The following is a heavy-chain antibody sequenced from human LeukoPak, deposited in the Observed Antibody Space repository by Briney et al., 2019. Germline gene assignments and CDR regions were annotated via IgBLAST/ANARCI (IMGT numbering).Heavy chain of an antibody. CDR2: TSFDGTNK. J-gene: IGHJ4*02. CDR3: AKKSPGTYYAPPDY. Sequence: GGSLRLSCAASGFTFNTYGMHWVRQAPGKGLEWVAVTSFDGTNKNYADSVKGRFTISRDNSKNTLFLQMNSLRAEDTAVYYCAKKSPGTYYAPPDYWGQGTLVTVSS. CDR1: GFTFNTYG. V-gene: IGHV3-30*18. D-gene: IGHD3-10*01.